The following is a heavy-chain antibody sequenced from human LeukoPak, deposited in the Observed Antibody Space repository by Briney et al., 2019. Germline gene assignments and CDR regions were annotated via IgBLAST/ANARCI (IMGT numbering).Heavy chain of an antibody. CDR2: ISAYNGNT. CDR1: GGTFSSYA. D-gene: IGHD2-15*01. CDR3: AREYCSGGSCYPRVDYYYYYMDV. Sequence: ASVKVSCKASGGTFSSYAISWVRQAPGQGLEWMGWISAYNGNTNYAQKLQDRVTMTTDTYTNTAYMELRSLRSDDTAVYYCAREYCSGGSCYPRVDYYYYYMDVWGKGTTVTISS. V-gene: IGHV1-18*01. J-gene: IGHJ6*03.